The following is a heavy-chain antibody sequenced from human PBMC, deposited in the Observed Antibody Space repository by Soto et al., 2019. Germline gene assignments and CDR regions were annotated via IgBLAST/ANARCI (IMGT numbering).Heavy chain of an antibody. V-gene: IGHV5-51*01. Sequence: PGESLKISCKGSGYSFTSYWIGWVRQMPGKGLEWMGIIYPGDSDTRYSPSFQGQVNISADKSISTAYLQWSSLKASDTAMYYCARGAIVVVPAAIMAPNYYYGMDVWGQGTTVTVSS. CDR1: GYSFTSYW. CDR3: ARGAIVVVPAAIMAPNYYYGMDV. J-gene: IGHJ6*02. D-gene: IGHD2-2*02. CDR2: IYPGDSDT.